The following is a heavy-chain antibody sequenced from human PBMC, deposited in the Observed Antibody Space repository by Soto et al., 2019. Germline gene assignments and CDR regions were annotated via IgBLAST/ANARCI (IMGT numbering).Heavy chain of an antibody. CDR3: ARQGNIAYGGNWLGP. V-gene: IGHV5-51*01. Sequence: GESLKISCKASGYAFSNYWIAWVRRMPGKGLEWMGLIYPDDSNVRYGPSFQGQVTFSVDKSTNTAYLHWNSLTASDNAMYYCARQGNIAYGGNWLGPWGQGTLVTVSS. J-gene: IGHJ5*02. D-gene: IGHD4-17*01. CDR1: GYAFSNYW. CDR2: IYPDDSNV.